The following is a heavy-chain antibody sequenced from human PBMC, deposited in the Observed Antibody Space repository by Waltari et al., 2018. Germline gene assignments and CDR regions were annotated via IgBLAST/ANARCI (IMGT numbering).Heavy chain of an antibody. D-gene: IGHD3-3*01. CDR1: AFIVSTYY. CDR3: ARGLGSGYYTGYFDY. CDR2: LYSGGTT. V-gene: IGHV3-53*02. J-gene: IGHJ4*02. Sequence: EVQLVETGGGLIQPGGSLRLSCAASAFIVSTYYMGWVRQAPGKGLECVSVLYSGGTTYYADSVKGRFTISRDNSKNTVSLQINSLRADDTAVYFCARGLGSGYYTGYFDYWGQGTLVTVSS.